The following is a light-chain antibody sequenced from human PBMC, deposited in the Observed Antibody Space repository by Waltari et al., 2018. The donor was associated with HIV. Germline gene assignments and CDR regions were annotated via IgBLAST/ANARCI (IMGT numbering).Light chain of an antibody. V-gene: IGKV3-11*01. CDR3: QQRSDWPPT. J-gene: IGKJ1*01. CDR2: DAS. CDR1: QSDGSY. Sequence: EIVLTQSPATLSLSPGERAPLSCRASQSDGSYLRWYQQKPGQAPRLLIYDASNRATVIPARFSGSGSGTDFTLTISSLEPEDFAVYYCQQRSDWPPTFGQGTKVEIK.